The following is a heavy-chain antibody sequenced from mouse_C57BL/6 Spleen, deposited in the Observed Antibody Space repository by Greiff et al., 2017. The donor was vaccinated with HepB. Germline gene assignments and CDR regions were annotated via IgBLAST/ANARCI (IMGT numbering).Heavy chain of an antibody. D-gene: IGHD2-5*01. V-gene: IGHV1-64*01. Sequence: QVQLQQPGAELVKPGASVKLSCKASGYTFTSYWMHWVKQRPGQGLEWIGMIHPNSGSTNYNEKFKSKATLTVDKSSSTAYMQLSSLTSEDSAVYYCARAYRTYSNYGWFAYWGQGTLVTVAA. J-gene: IGHJ3*01. CDR1: GYTFTSYW. CDR2: IHPNSGST. CDR3: ARAYRTYSNYGWFAY.